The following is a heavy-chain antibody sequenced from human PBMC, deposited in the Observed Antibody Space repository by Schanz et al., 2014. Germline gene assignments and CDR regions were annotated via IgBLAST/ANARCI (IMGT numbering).Heavy chain of an antibody. D-gene: IGHD2-2*01. CDR3: ARGSCTASGCYDAFPL. V-gene: IGHV1-46*01. CDR2: INPIDGST. J-gene: IGHJ4*03. CDR1: GFTLTSHF. Sequence: QLVQSGAEVKKPGASVKVSCKASGFTLTSHFMHWLRQAPGQGLEWMGLINPIDGSTTYVWGFHGRLTMTRDTSTPTLYMDLSTLRSEDSAVSYCARGSCTASGCYDAFPLWGQGTLVSVSS.